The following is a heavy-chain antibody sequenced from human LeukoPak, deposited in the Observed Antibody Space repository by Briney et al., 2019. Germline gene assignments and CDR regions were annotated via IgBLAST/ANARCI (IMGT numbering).Heavy chain of an antibody. CDR1: GYTFTSYG. Sequence: ASVKVSCKASGYTFTSYGISWVRQAPGQGLEWMGWISAYNGNTNYAQKLQGRVTMTTDTSTSTAYMGLRSLRSDDTAVYYCARVGNYYDSSGYSAYFDYWGQGTLVTVSS. CDR3: ARVGNYYDSSGYSAYFDY. CDR2: ISAYNGNT. J-gene: IGHJ4*02. V-gene: IGHV1-18*01. D-gene: IGHD3-22*01.